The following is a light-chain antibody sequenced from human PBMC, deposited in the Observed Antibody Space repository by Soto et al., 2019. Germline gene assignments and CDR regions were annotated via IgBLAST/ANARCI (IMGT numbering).Light chain of an antibody. Sequence: EMVVTQSPATLSVSPGERATLSCRASQDVSSNLAWYQQKPGQAPSLLIYGASTRATGIPDRFSGSGSGTDFTLTISRLEPEDFAVYYCQQYVTSPYIFGQGTKLEIK. CDR3: QQYVTSPYI. CDR1: QDVSSN. CDR2: GAS. J-gene: IGKJ2*01. V-gene: IGKV3-20*01.